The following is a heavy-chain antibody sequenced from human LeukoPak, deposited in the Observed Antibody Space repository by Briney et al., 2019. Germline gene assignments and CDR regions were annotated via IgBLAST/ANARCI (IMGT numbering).Heavy chain of an antibody. CDR1: GYTFTGYY. CDR3: ARERYYDSSGYYYGWDY. J-gene: IGHJ4*02. CDR2: INPNSGGT. Sequence: ASVKVSCKASGYTFTGYYMHWVRQAPGQGLEWMGWINPNSGGTNYAQKFQGRVTMTRDTSISTAYMELSRLRSDNTAVYYCARERYYDSSGYYYGWDYWGQGTLVTVSS. V-gene: IGHV1-2*02. D-gene: IGHD3-22*01.